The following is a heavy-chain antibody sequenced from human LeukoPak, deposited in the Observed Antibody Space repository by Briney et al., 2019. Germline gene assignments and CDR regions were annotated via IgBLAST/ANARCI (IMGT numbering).Heavy chain of an antibody. D-gene: IGHD7-27*01. CDR2: ISKSGISI. V-gene: IGHV3-11*04. CDR3: GRGHWGLDY. Sequence: GGSLRLSCAASGFPYSDSYMTWIRQAPGRGREGVSYISKSGISIYYADSVKGRFTTSRDKAKSSLYLQMNSLRAEDTAVYYCGRGHWGLDYWGQGALATVSS. J-gene: IGHJ4*02. CDR1: GFPYSDSY.